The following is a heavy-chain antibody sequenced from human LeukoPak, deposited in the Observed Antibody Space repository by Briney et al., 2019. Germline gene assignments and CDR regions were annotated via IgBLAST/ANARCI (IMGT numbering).Heavy chain of an antibody. Sequence: SVKVSCKASGYTFTDYYLHWVRQAPGQGLEWMGWINPNRGGTNYEQTFQGRVTMTRDTSITTAYLELSRLRSDDTAVYYCARIGYNHYFDYWGQGTLVTVSS. D-gene: IGHD5-24*01. CDR2: INPNRGGT. CDR3: ARIGYNHYFDY. CDR1: GYTFTDYY. V-gene: IGHV1-2*02. J-gene: IGHJ4*02.